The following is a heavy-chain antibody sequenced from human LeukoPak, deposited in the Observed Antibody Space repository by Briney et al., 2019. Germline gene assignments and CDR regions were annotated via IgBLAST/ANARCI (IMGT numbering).Heavy chain of an antibody. J-gene: IGHJ4*02. Sequence: ASVKVSCKASGYTFTSYDINWVRRATGQGFEWMGWMNPNSGNTGYAQKFQGRVTITRNTSISTAYMELSSLRSEDTAVYYCARSYSSGWYALDYWGQGTLVTVSS. V-gene: IGHV1-8*03. D-gene: IGHD6-19*01. CDR1: GYTFTSYD. CDR3: ARSYSSGWYALDY. CDR2: MNPNSGNT.